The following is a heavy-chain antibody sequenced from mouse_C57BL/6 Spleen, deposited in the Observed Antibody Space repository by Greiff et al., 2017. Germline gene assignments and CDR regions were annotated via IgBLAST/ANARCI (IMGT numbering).Heavy chain of an antibody. CDR2: ISSGGSYT. J-gene: IGHJ3*01. Sequence: EVHLVESGGDLVKPGGSLKLSCAASGFTFSSYGMSWVRQTPDKRLEWVATISSGGSYTYYPDSVKGRFTISRDNAENTLYLQMSSLKSEDTAMYYCARLPNYYGSSTFAYWGQGTLVTVSA. CDR1: GFTFSSYG. D-gene: IGHD1-1*01. CDR3: ARLPNYYGSSTFAY. V-gene: IGHV5-6*01.